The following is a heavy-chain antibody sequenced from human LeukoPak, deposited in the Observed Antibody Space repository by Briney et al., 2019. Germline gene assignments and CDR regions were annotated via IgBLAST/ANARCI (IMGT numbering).Heavy chain of an antibody. CDR3: ASWGSYYDSSGYYSGY. CDR1: GFTFSSYG. Sequence: GRSLRLSCAASGFTFSSYGMHWVRQAPGKGLEGVAVISYDGSNKYYADSVKGRFTISRDNSKNTLYLQMNSLRAEDTAVYYCASWGSYYDSSGYYSGYWGQGTLVTVSS. CDR2: ISYDGSNK. D-gene: IGHD3-22*01. V-gene: IGHV3-30*03. J-gene: IGHJ4*02.